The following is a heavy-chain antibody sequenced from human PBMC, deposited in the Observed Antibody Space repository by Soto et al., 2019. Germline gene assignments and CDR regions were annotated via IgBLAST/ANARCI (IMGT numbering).Heavy chain of an antibody. D-gene: IGHD3-16*02. J-gene: IGHJ6*02. CDR3: ARPDEGSYHAYPHYSYALDV. Sequence: AVKVSCKVSGGVFRRYAISWVRQAPGQGLEWLGGIVPIFGTTNYAQKFQGRVTIVADESPSTAYMDLSSLRSDDTAVYYCARPDEGSYHAYPHYSYALDVWGQGTTVTVSS. CDR2: IVPIFGTT. V-gene: IGHV1-69*13. CDR1: GGVFRRYA.